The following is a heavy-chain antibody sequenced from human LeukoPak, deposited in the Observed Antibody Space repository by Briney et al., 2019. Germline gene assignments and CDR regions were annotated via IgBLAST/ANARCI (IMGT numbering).Heavy chain of an antibody. V-gene: IGHV4-34*01. CDR2: INHSGST. CDR3: ASQLHYYDSSGYDY. Sequence: SETLSLTCAVYGGSSSGYYWSWVRQPPGKGLEWIGEINHSGSTNYNPSLKSRVTISVDTSKNQFSLKLSSVTAADTAVYYCASQLHYYDSSGYDYWGQGTLVTVSS. CDR1: GGSSSGYY. J-gene: IGHJ4*02. D-gene: IGHD3-22*01.